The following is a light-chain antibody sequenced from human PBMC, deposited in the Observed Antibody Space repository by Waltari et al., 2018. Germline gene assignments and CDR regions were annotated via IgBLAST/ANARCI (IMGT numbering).Light chain of an antibody. CDR2: DVT. V-gene: IGLV2-14*03. Sequence: QSALTQPASVSGSPGQSITISCTGTSNDVGGYNSIPWYQQHPGKAPKLIIYDVTKRPSGVSDRFSGSKSGNTASLTISGLQAEDEADYYCCSYARSNTYVFGTGTKVTVL. J-gene: IGLJ1*01. CDR1: SNDVGGYNS. CDR3: CSYARSNTYV.